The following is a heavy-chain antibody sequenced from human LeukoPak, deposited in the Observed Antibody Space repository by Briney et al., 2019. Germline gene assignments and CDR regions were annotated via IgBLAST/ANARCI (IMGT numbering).Heavy chain of an antibody. CDR3: ARAPYYCDSSGYPPDY. J-gene: IGHJ4*02. Sequence: SVKVSCKASGGTFSSYAISWVRQAPGQGLEWMGRIIPIFGTANYAQKFQGRVTITTDESTSTAYMELSSLRSEDTAVYYCARAPYYCDSSGYPPDYWGQGTLVTVSS. CDR2: IIPIFGTA. CDR1: GGTFSSYA. D-gene: IGHD3-22*01. V-gene: IGHV1-69*05.